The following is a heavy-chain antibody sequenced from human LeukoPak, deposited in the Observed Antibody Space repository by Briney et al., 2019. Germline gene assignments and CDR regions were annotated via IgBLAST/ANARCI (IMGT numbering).Heavy chain of an antibody. CDR1: GFTFSSYE. CDR2: ISSSGSTI. J-gene: IGHJ4*02. D-gene: IGHD5-12*01. Sequence: GGSLRLPCAASGFTFSSYEMNWVRQAPGKGLEWVSYISSSGSTIYYADSVKGRFTISRDNAKNSLYLQMNSLRAEDTAVYYCARDQDIVATTPYYFDYWGQGTLVTVSS. V-gene: IGHV3-48*03. CDR3: ARDQDIVATTPYYFDY.